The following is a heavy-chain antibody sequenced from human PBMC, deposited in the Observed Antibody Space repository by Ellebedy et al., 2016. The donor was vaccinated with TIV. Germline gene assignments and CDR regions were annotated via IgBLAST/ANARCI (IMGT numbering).Heavy chain of an antibody. CDR3: ARAPLRSGDFDL. V-gene: IGHV4-59*01. J-gene: IGHJ2*01. CDR1: GGSISSYY. Sequence: MPSETLSLTCTVSGGSISSYYWSWIRQPAGKGLEWIGYIYYSGSTNYNPSLKSRVAISVDTSKNQFSLKLSSVTAADTAVYYCARAPLRSGDFDLWGRGTLVTVSS. D-gene: IGHD7-27*01. CDR2: IYYSGST.